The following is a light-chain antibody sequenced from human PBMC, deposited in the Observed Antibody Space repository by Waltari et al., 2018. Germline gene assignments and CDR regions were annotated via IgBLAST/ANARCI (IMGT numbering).Light chain of an antibody. J-gene: IGKJ1*01. CDR3: LHYLNYPPT. CDR1: QGIGNY. CDR2: AAT. V-gene: IGKV1-17*01. Sequence: DIQLTQSPSSLSASVGDRVTITCRASQGIGNYLGWYQQKPGTAPKRLIYAATSLQSWVPSRFSGRGAGTEFTLTIHGLQPEDFATYYCLHYLNYPPTFGQGTKVEIK.